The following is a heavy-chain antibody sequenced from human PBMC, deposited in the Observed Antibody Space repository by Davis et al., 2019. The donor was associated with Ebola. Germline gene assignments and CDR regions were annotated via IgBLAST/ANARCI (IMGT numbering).Heavy chain of an antibody. CDR2: ISSGGTI. D-gene: IGHD2-15*01. CDR3: AKRVGYCSGGSCPYSFDN. Sequence: PGGSLRLSCAASGFTFSTYGMHWVRQAPGKGLEFVSGISSGGTIHYADSVKGRFTISRDNSKNTLYLQMNSLRSEDTAVYYCAKRVGYCSGGSCPYSFDNWGQGTLVTVSS. J-gene: IGHJ4*02. V-gene: IGHV3-23*01. CDR1: GFTFSTYG.